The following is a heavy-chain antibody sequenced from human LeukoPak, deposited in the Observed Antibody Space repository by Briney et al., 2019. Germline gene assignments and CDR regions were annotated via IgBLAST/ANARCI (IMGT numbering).Heavy chain of an antibody. J-gene: IGHJ5*02. V-gene: IGHV3-74*01. CDR2: INNDGSYA. CDR1: GIAFSNHW. Sequence: GGSLRLSCAASGIAFSNHWMHWVRPAPGKGLEWVSWINNDGSYAVYADSVRARFTISRDNAKNTLYLQMNSLRPEDTAVYYCARDRPHNWFDPWGQGTLVTVSS. CDR3: ARDRPHNWFDP.